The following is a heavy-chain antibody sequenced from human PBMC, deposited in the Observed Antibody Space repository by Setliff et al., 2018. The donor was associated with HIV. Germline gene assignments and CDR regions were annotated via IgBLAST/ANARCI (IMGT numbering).Heavy chain of an antibody. CDR2: ISGSGDST. CDR1: GFSFRIYA. V-gene: IGHV3-23*01. D-gene: IGHD3-22*01. J-gene: IGHJ4*02. CDR3: AKSNPNYYDSSGHYAPWFD. Sequence: GGSLRLSCAASGFSFRIYAMSWVRQAPGKGLEWVSTISGSGDSTYYADSVKGRFTISRDNSKNTLYLQMNGLRAEDTAVYYCAKSNPNYYDSSGHYAPWFDWGQGTLVTVSS.